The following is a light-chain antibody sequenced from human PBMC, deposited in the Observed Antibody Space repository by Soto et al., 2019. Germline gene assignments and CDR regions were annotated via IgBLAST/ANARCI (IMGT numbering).Light chain of an antibody. CDR3: QQYAGSPGT. CDR1: QSVSTNY. V-gene: IGKV3-20*01. J-gene: IGKJ1*01. CDR2: GVS. Sequence: EIVLTQSPGTLSLSPGERATLSCRASQSVSTNYLAWYQHRPGQAPRLLVYGVSYRATGIPDRFSGSGSGTDFTLTITRLEPEDFAVYYCQQYAGSPGTFGQGTKVEIK.